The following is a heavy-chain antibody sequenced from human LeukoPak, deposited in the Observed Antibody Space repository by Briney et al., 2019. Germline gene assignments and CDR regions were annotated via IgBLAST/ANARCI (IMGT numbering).Heavy chain of an antibody. J-gene: IGHJ6*02. CDR1: GDSISSYY. Sequence: PSETLSLTCTVSGDSISSYYWSWIRQPPGKGLEWIGYIYNSETTNYNPSLESRVTTSEDTSKNQFSLMLTSVTAADTAVYYCARVVYSHYWPEGMDVWGQGTTVTVSS. CDR3: ARVVYSHYWPEGMDV. CDR2: IYNSETT. V-gene: IGHV4-59*01. D-gene: IGHD4-11*01.